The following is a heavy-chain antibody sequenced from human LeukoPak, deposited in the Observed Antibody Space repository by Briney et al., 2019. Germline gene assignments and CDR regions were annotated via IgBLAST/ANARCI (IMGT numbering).Heavy chain of an antibody. D-gene: IGHD3-22*01. V-gene: IGHV3-7*01. CDR3: ARDRKFYDSSGYYFDY. CDR2: IKQDGSEK. J-gene: IGHJ4*02. CDR1: GFTFSSYW. Sequence: PGGSLRLTCAASGFTFSSYWMSWVRQAPGKGLEWVANIKQDGSEKYYVDSVKGRFTISRDNAKNSLYLQMNSLRAEDTAVYYCARDRKFYDSSGYYFDYWGQGTLVTVSS.